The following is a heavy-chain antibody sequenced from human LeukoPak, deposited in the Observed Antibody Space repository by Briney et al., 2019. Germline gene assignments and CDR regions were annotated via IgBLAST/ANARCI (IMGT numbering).Heavy chain of an antibody. Sequence: PSETLSLTCAVCGASISSSDGSWVRQPPGKGLEWIGDISHSGSTNYNPSLKSRVTISVDTSKQQFSLKLPSVTPPYTAVYYRLINCVWWGDPWGQGTLVTVSS. CDR3: LINCVWWGDP. D-gene: IGHD2-21*01. CDR1: GASISSSD. CDR2: ISHSGST. V-gene: IGHV4-59*08. J-gene: IGHJ5*02.